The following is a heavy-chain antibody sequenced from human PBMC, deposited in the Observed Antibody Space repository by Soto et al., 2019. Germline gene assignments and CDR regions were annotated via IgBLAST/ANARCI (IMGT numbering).Heavy chain of an antibody. V-gene: IGHV1-18*01. J-gene: IGHJ5*02. CDR3: AREKAAAAGRFDP. Sequence: ASVKVSCKVSGYTLTELSIHWVRQAPGKGLEWMGWISAYNGNTNYAQKLQGRVTMTTDTSTSTAYMELRSLRSDDTAVYYCAREKAAAAGRFDPWGQGTLVTVSS. CDR2: ISAYNGNT. CDR1: GYTLTELS. D-gene: IGHD6-13*01.